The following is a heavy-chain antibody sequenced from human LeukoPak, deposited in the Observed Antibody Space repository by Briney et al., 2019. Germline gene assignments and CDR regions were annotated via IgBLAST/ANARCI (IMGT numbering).Heavy chain of an antibody. D-gene: IGHD1-26*01. CDR3: ARRGGSPLGAFDI. Sequence: SETLSLTCTVSGASITSYYWSWIRQPPGKGLECIGYIFYTESANYDPSLKSRVTISVDTSKNQFSLKLTSVTAADTAVYYCARRGGSPLGAFDIWGQGTMVTVSS. V-gene: IGHV4-59*01. CDR2: IFYTESA. J-gene: IGHJ3*02. CDR1: GASITSYY.